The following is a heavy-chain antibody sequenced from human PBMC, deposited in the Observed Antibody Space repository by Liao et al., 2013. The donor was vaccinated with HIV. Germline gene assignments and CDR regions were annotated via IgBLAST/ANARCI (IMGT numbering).Heavy chain of an antibody. CDR1: GGSISSYY. CDR3: ARDGGALWD. Sequence: QVQLQESGPGLVKPSETLSLTCTVSGGSISSYYWSWIRQPAGKGLEWIGRVYSGGSATYNPSLKSRVTMSVETTKNQFSLKVNSVTAADTAAYYCARDGGALWDWGQGILVTVSS. D-gene: IGHD1-26*01. CDR2: VYSGGSA. V-gene: IGHV4-4*07. J-gene: IGHJ4*02.